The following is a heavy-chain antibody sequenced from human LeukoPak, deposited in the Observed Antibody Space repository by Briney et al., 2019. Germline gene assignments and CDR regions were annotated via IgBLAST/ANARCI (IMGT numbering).Heavy chain of an antibody. D-gene: IGHD2-15*01. CDR3: ARGTGYGGNAKADY. V-gene: IGHV4-34*01. J-gene: IGHJ4*02. Sequence: SETLSLTCAVYGGSFSGYYWSWIRQPPGKGLEWIGEINHSGSTNYNPSLKSRVTISVDTSKNQFSLKLGSVTAADTAVYYCARGTGYGGNAKADYWGQGTLVTVSS. CDR1: GGSFSGYY. CDR2: INHSGST.